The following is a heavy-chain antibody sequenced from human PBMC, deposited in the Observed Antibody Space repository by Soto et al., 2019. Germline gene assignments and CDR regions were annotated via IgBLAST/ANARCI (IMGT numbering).Heavy chain of an antibody. CDR1: GFTFSSYG. CDR2: IWYDGSNK. V-gene: IGHV3-33*01. Sequence: PGGSLRLSCAASGFTFSSYGMHWVRQAPGKGLEWVAVIWYDGSNKYYADSVKGRFTISRDNSKNTLYLQMNSLRAEDTAVYYCARGLAARPKSSVGYWGQGTLVTVSS. D-gene: IGHD6-6*01. CDR3: ARGLAARPKSSVGY. J-gene: IGHJ4*02.